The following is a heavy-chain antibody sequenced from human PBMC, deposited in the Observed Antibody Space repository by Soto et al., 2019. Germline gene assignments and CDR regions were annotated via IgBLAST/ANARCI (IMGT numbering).Heavy chain of an antibody. V-gene: IGHV3-11*06. CDR1: GFTFGDSY. CDR2: ISPGSRYP. D-gene: IGHD2-15*01. CDR3: VRGGGGGLFDP. J-gene: IGHJ5*02. Sequence: QVQLVGSGGGLVPPGGSLRLSCAGSGFTFGDSYMSWIRQAPGKGLEWLSYISPGSRYPAYADSVKGRFTISRDNAKRSLYLQMMSLTAEDTAIYYCVRGGGGGLFDPWGQGTMVTVSS.